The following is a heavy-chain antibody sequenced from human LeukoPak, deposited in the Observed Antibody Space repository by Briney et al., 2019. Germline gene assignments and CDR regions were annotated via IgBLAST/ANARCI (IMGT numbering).Heavy chain of an antibody. CDR2: INPNTGGT. V-gene: IGHV1-2*06. J-gene: IGHJ4*02. CDR1: GYTLTCYY. CDR3: ARDSVLGAK. Sequence: GASVKVSCKASGYTLTCYYMHWVRQAPGQGLEWMGRINPNTGGTNYAQKFQGRVAMTRDTSISTAYLDLGSLTSDDTAVYYCARDSVLGAKWGQGTLVTVSS. D-gene: IGHD1-26*01.